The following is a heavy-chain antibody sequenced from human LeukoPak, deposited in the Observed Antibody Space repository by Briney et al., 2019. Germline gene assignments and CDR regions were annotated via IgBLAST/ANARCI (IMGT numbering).Heavy chain of an antibody. Sequence: ASVKVSCKASGGIYSSYAISWVRQAPGQGLEWMGGLIPIFGTANYAQKFQGRVTITADKSTSTAYMELSSLRSEDTAVYYCARVGGSSNPTYYYYYYMDVWGKGTTVTVSS. J-gene: IGHJ6*03. V-gene: IGHV1-69*06. D-gene: IGHD6-6*01. CDR1: GGIYSSYA. CDR2: LIPIFGTA. CDR3: ARVGGSSNPTYYYYYYMDV.